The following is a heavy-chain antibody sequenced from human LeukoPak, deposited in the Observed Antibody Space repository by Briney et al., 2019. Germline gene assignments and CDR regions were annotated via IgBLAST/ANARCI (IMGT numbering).Heavy chain of an antibody. V-gene: IGHV1-3*01. J-gene: IGHJ4*02. D-gene: IGHD6-13*01. CDR3: ARDARRGYSSSWYYFDY. CDR2: INAGNGNT. Sequence: ASVKVSCKASGYTFTSYAMHWVRQAPGQRLEWMGWINAGNGNTKYSQKFQGRVTITRDTSASTAYMELSSLRSEDTAVYYCARDARRGYSSSWYYFDYWGREPWSPSPQ. CDR1: GYTFTSYA.